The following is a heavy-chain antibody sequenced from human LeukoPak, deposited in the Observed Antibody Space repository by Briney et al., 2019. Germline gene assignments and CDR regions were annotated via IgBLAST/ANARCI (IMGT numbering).Heavy chain of an antibody. Sequence: SETLSLTCAVYGGSFSGYYWGWIRQPPGKGLEWIGSIYYSGSTYYNPSLKSRVTISVDTSKNQFSLKLSSVTAADTAVYYCARSRSRPLLPPLPKSQYYFDYWGQGTLVTVSS. D-gene: IGHD2-21*01. V-gene: IGHV4-34*01. CDR3: ARSRSRPLLPPLPKSQYYFDY. CDR2: IYYSGST. CDR1: GGSFSGYY. J-gene: IGHJ4*02.